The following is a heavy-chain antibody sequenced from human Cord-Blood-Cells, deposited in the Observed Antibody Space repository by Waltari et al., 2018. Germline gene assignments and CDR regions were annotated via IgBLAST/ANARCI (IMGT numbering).Heavy chain of an antibody. J-gene: IGHJ4*02. CDR1: GGSISSSRYY. CDR2: IYYSGST. CDR3: ARLIVVVTAILDY. D-gene: IGHD2-21*02. V-gene: IGHV4-39*01. Sequence: QLQLQESGPGLVRHSEPLSLTCSVSGGSISSSRYYWGWIRQPPGKGMEWIGSIYYSGSTYYNPSLKSRVTISVDTSKNQFSLKLSSVTAADTAVYYCARLIVVVTAILDYWGQGTLVTVSS.